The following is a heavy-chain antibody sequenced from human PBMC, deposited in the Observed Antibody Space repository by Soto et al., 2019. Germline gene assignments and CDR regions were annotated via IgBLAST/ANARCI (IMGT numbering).Heavy chain of an antibody. CDR3: ARDDLYYDFWSGYYYYGMDV. Sequence: QVQLVQSGAEVKKPGSSVKVSCEASGGTFSSYAISWVRQAPGQGLEWMGGIIPIFGTANYAQKFQGRVTITADESTCTAYMELSSLRSEDTAVYYCARDDLYYDFWSGYYYYGMDVWGQGTTVTVSS. D-gene: IGHD3-3*01. J-gene: IGHJ6*02. CDR1: GGTFSSYA. CDR2: IIPIFGTA. V-gene: IGHV1-69*01.